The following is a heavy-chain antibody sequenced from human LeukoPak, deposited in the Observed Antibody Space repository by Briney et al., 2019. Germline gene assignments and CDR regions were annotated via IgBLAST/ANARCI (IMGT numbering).Heavy chain of an antibody. D-gene: IGHD2-15*01. V-gene: IGHV3-23*01. J-gene: IGHJ4*02. CDR2: ISGSGGIT. CDR3: ATGLGGVVVVVAAS. CDR1: GFTFGSYA. Sequence: GGSLRLSCAASGFTFGSYAIYWVRQAPGKGPEWVSGISGSGGITYFADSVKGRFTISRDNSYNTLYLQMNSLIVEDTAVYYCATGLGGVVVVVAASWGQGALVTVSS.